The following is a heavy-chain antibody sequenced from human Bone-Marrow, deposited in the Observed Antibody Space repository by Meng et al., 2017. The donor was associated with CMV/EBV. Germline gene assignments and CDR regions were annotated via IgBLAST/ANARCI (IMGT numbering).Heavy chain of an antibody. J-gene: IGHJ5*02. CDR2: ISSSSSYI. CDR3: ARDLHDYGDYWP. D-gene: IGHD4-17*01. Sequence: GESLKISCAASGFTFSSYAMSWVRQAPGKGLEWVSSISSSSSYIYYADSVKGRFTISRDNAKNSLYLQMNSLRAEDTAVYYCARDLHDYGDYWPWGQGTLVTVSS. CDR1: GFTFSSYA. V-gene: IGHV3-21*01.